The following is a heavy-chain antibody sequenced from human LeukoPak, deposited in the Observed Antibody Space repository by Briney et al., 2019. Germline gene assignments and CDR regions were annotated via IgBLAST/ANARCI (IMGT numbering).Heavy chain of an antibody. CDR1: GFTFSSFA. Sequence: GGSLRLSCAASGFTFSSFAMHWVRQAPGKGLEWMADIWYNGSNKYYAESVKGRFTISRDNSRNTLYLQMNSLRAEDTAVYYCSRGGYGDYNNWFDPWGQGTLVIVPS. CDR3: SRGGYGDYNNWFDP. CDR2: IWYNGSNK. D-gene: IGHD4-17*01. V-gene: IGHV3-33*01. J-gene: IGHJ5*02.